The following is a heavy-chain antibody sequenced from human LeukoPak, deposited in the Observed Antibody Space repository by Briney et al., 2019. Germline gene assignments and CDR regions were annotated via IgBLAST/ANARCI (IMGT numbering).Heavy chain of an antibody. V-gene: IGHV1-8*03. CDR3: ARGDIVVVPAAIRPGHPYYYYYIGV. CDR2: MNPNCGNT. J-gene: IGHJ6*03. CDR1: GYTFTRYD. Sequence: GASLKVSCKASGYTFTRYDIYWVRQTTGQGLEWMGWMNPNCGNTHYAQKFQGRVTITRNTSISTAYMELSSMRSEDTAVYYCARGDIVVVPAAIRPGHPYYYYYIGVWGKGTTVTISS. D-gene: IGHD2-2*02.